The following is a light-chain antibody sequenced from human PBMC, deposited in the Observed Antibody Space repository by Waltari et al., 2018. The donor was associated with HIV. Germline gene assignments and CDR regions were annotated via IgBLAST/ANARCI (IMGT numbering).Light chain of an antibody. CDR1: SSNLEIHT. Sequence: QSVLTQPPSASGTPGPRVTISCSGSSSNLEIHTVSWYQHFPGTAPQLRIYSNSQRPSGVPDRCSGAKSGTSAALAIRGLQAEDEAEYDCATWDDSLNGPGFGGGTKLTVL. J-gene: IGLJ3*02. CDR2: SNS. CDR3: ATWDDSLNGPG. V-gene: IGLV1-44*01.